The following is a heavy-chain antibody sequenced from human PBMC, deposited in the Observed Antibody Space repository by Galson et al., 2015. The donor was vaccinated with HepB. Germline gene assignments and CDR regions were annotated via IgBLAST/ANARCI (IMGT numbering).Heavy chain of an antibody. CDR3: ARGEDYYDTSGYPDYLNY. CDR1: GITFSSYG. CDR2: ISYDENTK. D-gene: IGHD3-22*01. Sequence: SLRLSCAASGITFSSYGMHWVRQAPGKGLEWVAAISYDENTKFYTDSVKGRFTISRDNSKNTLYLQMNSLRPEDTAVYYCARGEDYYDTSGYPDYLNYWGQGTL. J-gene: IGHJ4*02. V-gene: IGHV3-30*03.